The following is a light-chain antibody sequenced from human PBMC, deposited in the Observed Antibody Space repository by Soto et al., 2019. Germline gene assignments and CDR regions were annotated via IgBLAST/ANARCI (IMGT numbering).Light chain of an antibody. V-gene: IGKV3-15*01. Sequence: EIVLTQSPGTLSLSPGERATLSCRASQSVSANLAWYQQKPGQAPRLLIYGASTRATGIPARFSGSGSGTEFTLTIRSLQSEDFATYSCQQLNSYPLTFGGGTKVDI. CDR1: QSVSAN. CDR2: GAS. CDR3: QQLNSYPLT. J-gene: IGKJ4*01.